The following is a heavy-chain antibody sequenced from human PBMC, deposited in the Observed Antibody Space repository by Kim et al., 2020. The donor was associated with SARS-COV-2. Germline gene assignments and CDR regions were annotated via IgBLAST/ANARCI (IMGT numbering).Heavy chain of an antibody. V-gene: IGHV4-39*01. D-gene: IGHD6-13*01. Sequence: YNPSRRSRVTMSVDKSKNKFSLKLGSVTAADTAVYYCARQVAQQLVRKDYWGQGTLVTVSS. CDR3: ARQVAQQLVRKDY. J-gene: IGHJ4*02.